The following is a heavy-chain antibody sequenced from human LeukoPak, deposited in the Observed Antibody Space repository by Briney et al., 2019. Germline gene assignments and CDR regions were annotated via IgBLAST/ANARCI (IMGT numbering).Heavy chain of an antibody. Sequence: SETLSLTCTVSGDSISSGDYSWSWIRQPPGKGLEWIGYIYNSGTTNYNPSLKSRVTISVDTSKNQFSLKLSSVTAADTAIYYCARNGDDSSDYYYFDYWGQGTLVTVSS. J-gene: IGHJ4*02. CDR3: ARNGDDSSDYYYFDY. V-gene: IGHV4-30-4*07. CDR1: GDSISSGDYS. CDR2: IYNSGTT. D-gene: IGHD3-22*01.